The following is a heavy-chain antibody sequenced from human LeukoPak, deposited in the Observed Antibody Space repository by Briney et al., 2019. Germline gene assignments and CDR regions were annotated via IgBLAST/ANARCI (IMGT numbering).Heavy chain of an antibody. CDR2: ISYNGSNK. CDR3: ARGVSSGLYYYYGMDV. J-gene: IGHJ6*02. V-gene: IGHV3-30-3*01. CDR1: GFTFGSYA. D-gene: IGHD3-22*01. Sequence: PGGSLRLSCAASGFTFGSYAMHWVRQAPGKGLEWVAVISYNGSNKYYADSVKGRFTISRDNSKNTLYLQMNSLRAEDTAVYYCARGVSSGLYYYYGMDVWGQGTTVTVSS.